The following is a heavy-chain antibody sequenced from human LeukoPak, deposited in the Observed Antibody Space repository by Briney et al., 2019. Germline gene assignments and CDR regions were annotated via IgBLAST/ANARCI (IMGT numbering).Heavy chain of an antibody. CDR2: IKHNGGEK. V-gene: IGHV3-7*03. J-gene: IGHJ4*02. D-gene: IGHD4-11*01. Sequence: GGSLRLSCVASGFTFTDYFMSWVRQAPGKGLEWVASIKHNGGEKYYVDSVKGRFTISRDNAKNSLYLEMNSLRAEDTAVYYCAKDTGQYWGQGTLVTVSS. CDR1: GFTFTDYF. CDR3: AKDTGQY.